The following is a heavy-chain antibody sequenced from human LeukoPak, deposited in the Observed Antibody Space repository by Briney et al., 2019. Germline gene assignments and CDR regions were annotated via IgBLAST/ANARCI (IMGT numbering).Heavy chain of an antibody. CDR3: ARVGIAVAGARAFDI. J-gene: IGHJ3*02. Sequence: ASVKVSCKASGYTFTRYAIHWVRQAPGQGLEWMGWINTNTGNPTYAQGFTGLFVFSLDTSVRTAYLQISSLNPEDTAVYYCARVGIAVAGARAFDIWGQGTMVTVSS. D-gene: IGHD6-19*01. V-gene: IGHV7-4-1*02. CDR1: GYTFTRYA. CDR2: INTNTGNP.